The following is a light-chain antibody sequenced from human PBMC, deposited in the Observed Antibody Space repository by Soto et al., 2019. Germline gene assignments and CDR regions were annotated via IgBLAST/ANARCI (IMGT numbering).Light chain of an antibody. CDR1: RSISSY. CDR3: QQRSNWLT. CDR2: DAS. V-gene: IGKV3-11*01. Sequence: IVLTQSPATLSLSPGDSATLSCSASRSISSYLAWYQQKPGQAPRLLIYDASNRATGIPARFSGSGSGTDFTLTISSLEPEDFAVYYCQQRSNWLTFGGGTKVDIK. J-gene: IGKJ4*01.